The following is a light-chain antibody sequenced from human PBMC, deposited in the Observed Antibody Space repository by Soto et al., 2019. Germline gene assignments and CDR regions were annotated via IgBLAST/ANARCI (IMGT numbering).Light chain of an antibody. V-gene: IGKV1-39*01. Sequence: DIQMPQSPSSLSAFVGDTVTITCRAGQTFNNYLNWYQHKPGKVPKLLIYAASALQSGVPSRFVGTSSGTDFTLTIINLQPEDSGIYYCQQSYSSLQTFGKGTKVDIK. J-gene: IGKJ2*01. CDR1: QTFNNY. CDR2: AAS. CDR3: QQSYSSLQT.